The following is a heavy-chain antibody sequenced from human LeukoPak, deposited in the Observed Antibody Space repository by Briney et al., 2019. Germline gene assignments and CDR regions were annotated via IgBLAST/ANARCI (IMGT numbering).Heavy chain of an antibody. CDR1: VFAFESYT. J-gene: IGHJ4*02. Sequence: PGGSLRLSCVASVFAFESYTMTWVRQAPGKGLEWVSLISDTSSDINYAESVRGRFTISRDNAKNSLFLQMDSLRVEDTAIYYCAKGLFSAFDKYLDSWGQGTLVTVSS. V-gene: IGHV3-21*04. CDR3: AKGLFSAFDKYLDS. D-gene: IGHD5-12*01. CDR2: ISDTSSDI.